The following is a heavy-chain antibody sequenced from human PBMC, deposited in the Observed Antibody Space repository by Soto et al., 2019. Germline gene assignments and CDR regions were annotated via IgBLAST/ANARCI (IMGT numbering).Heavy chain of an antibody. CDR1: GFTFSSYW. V-gene: IGHV3-7*05. J-gene: IGHJ4*02. D-gene: IGHD2-21*02. CDR3: ARDLLCERFDGDCYSDPYFDY. CDR2: IKQDGSEK. Sequence: GGSLRLSCAASGFTFSSYWMSWVRQAPGKGLEWVANIKQDGSEKYYVDSVKGRFTISRDNAKNSLYLQMNSLRAEDTAVYYCARDLLCERFDGDCYSDPYFDYWGQGTLVTVSS.